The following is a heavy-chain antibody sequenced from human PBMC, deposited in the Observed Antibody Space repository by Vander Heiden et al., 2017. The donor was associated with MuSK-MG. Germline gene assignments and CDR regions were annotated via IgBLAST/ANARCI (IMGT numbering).Heavy chain of an antibody. V-gene: IGHV1-69*06. CDR2: IIPIFGTA. CDR1: GGSSSSSS. CDR3: ARVRVQLHPYYGMDV. Sequence: QLQLVQSGAEVKKPGSSVKVSCKASGGSSSSSSLCWVRQAPGQGLEWMGGIIPIFGTAHYAQKCQGRVTITADKSTSTAYMELSSLRSEDTAVYYCARVRVQLHPYYGMDVWGQCYTVTVS. J-gene: IGHJ6*02. D-gene: IGHD2-2*01.